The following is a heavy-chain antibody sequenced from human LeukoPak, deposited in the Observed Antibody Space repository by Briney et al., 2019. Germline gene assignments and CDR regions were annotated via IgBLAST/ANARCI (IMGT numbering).Heavy chain of an antibody. CDR3: AKRGIYGGYGLRRYYFDY. Sequence: GGSLRLSCAASGFTFSSYAMSWVRQAPGKGLEWVSAISGSGGSTYYADSVKGRFTISRDNSKNTLYLQMNSLRAEDTAVYYCAKRGIYGGYGLRRYYFDYWGQGTLVTVSS. CDR2: ISGSGGST. J-gene: IGHJ4*02. V-gene: IGHV3-23*01. D-gene: IGHD4-17*01. CDR1: GFTFSSYA.